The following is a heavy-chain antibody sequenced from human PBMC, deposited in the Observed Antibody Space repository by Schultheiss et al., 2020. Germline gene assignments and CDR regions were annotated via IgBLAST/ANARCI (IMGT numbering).Heavy chain of an antibody. CDR2: INHSGST. CDR3: ARGRRLLPRPFDY. Sequence: SETLSLTCAVYGGSFSGYYWSWIRQPPGKGLEWIGEINHSGSTNYNPSLKSRVTISVDTSKNQFSLKLSSVTAADTAVYYCARGRRLLPRPFDYWGQGTLGTVSS. V-gene: IGHV4-34*01. D-gene: IGHD2-15*01. J-gene: IGHJ4*02. CDR1: GGSFSGYY.